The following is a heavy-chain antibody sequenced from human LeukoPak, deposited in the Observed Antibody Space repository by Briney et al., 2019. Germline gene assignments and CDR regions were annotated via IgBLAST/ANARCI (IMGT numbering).Heavy chain of an antibody. CDR1: GFTFSSYG. D-gene: IGHD4-17*01. Sequence: PGGSLRLSCAASGFTFSSYGMHWVRQAPGKGLEWVAVISYDGSNKYYADSVKGRFTISRDNSKNTLYLQMNSLRAEDTAVYYCAGGDYPTWFDPWGQGTRVTVSS. CDR3: AGGDYPTWFDP. V-gene: IGHV3-30*03. CDR2: ISYDGSNK. J-gene: IGHJ5*02.